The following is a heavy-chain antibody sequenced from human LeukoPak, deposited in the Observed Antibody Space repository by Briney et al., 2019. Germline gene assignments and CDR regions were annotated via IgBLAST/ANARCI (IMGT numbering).Heavy chain of an antibody. CDR2: ISGSGGST. Sequence: GGSLRLSCAASGFTFSSYAMSWVRQAPGKGLEWVSAISGSGGSTYCADSVKGRFTISRDNSKNTLYLQMNSLRAEDTAVYYCAKTYYYDSSGYWGYYFDYWGQGTLVTVSS. D-gene: IGHD3-22*01. J-gene: IGHJ4*02. CDR3: AKTYYYDSSGYWGYYFDY. CDR1: GFTFSSYA. V-gene: IGHV3-23*01.